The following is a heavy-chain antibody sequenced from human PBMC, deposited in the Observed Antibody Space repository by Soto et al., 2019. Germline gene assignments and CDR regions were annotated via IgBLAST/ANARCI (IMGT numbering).Heavy chain of an antibody. Sequence: QVQLQQWGAGLLKPSETLSLTCAVYVGSFSGYSWTWMRQSPGKGLEWIGDVNHRGSDKHNPSLKSRVTISVDTSKKQFSLNFKSVTAADTALYFCARAARPREQIVMTLATRDYFDYWGQGTRVSVSS. V-gene: IGHV4-34*02. CDR3: ARAARPREQIVMTLATRDYFDY. CDR1: VGSFSGYS. D-gene: IGHD1-26*01. CDR2: VNHRGSD. J-gene: IGHJ4*02.